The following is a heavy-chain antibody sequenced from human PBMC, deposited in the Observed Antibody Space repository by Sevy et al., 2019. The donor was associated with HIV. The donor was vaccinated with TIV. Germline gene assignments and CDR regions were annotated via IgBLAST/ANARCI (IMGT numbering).Heavy chain of an antibody. CDR2: ISYDGSNK. CDR3: AKGRGQWPSTSFQH. D-gene: IGHD6-19*01. J-gene: IGHJ1*01. Sequence: GGSLRLSCAASGFTFSSYGMHWVRQAPGKGLEWVAVISYDGSNKYYADSVKGRFTISRDNSKNTLYLQMNSLGAEDTAVYYCAKGRGQWPSTSFQHWGQGTLVTVSS. V-gene: IGHV3-30*18. CDR1: GFTFSSYG.